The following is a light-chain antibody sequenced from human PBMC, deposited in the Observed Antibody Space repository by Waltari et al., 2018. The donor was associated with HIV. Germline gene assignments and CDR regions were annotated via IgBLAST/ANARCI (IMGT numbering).Light chain of an antibody. CDR2: GNN. V-gene: IGLV1-47*01. J-gene: IGLJ2*01. CDR3: AAWDDGLSGVI. Sequence: QPVLSQAPSASGAPGQRTVISCSGDLPNIGRTAVSGYQHPPGRAPRLPIDGNNERPSEVPDRFSGSKSGSSASLAISGLQSEDESDYFCAAWDDGLSGVIFGGGTRLTV. CDR1: LPNIGRTA.